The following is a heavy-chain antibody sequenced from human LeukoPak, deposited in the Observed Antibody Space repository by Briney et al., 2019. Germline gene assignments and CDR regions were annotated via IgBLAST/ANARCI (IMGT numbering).Heavy chain of an antibody. CDR1: GGSFSGYY. CDR2: INHSGST. Sequence: PSETLSLTCAVYGGSFSGYYWSWIRQPPGKGLEWIGEINHSGSTNYNPSLKSRVTISVDTSKNQFSLKLSFVTAADTAVYYCARRYGSGSYAGWFDPWGQGTLVTVSS. CDR3: ARRYGSGSYAGWFDP. V-gene: IGHV4-34*01. J-gene: IGHJ5*02. D-gene: IGHD3-10*01.